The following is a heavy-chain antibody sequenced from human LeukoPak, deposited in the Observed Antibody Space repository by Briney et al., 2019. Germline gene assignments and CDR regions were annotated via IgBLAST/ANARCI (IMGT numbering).Heavy chain of an antibody. D-gene: IGHD3-3*01. CDR1: GFTFSSYA. Sequence: GGSLRLSCAASGFTFSSYAMNWVRQAPGKGLEWVSTISGSGSYTSYADSVKGRFAVSRDRFKSTLYLQMNTLGAEDTAVYYCALAQSEGGLLVPDYMAVWGKGSTVTVSS. V-gene: IGHV3-23*01. J-gene: IGHJ6*03. CDR2: ISGSGSYT. CDR3: ALAQSEGGLLVPDYMAV.